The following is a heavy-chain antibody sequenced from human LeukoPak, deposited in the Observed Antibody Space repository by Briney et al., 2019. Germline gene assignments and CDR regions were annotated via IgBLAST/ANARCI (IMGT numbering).Heavy chain of an antibody. Sequence: PGGSLRLSCAASGFTFDDYAMHWVRQAPGKGLEWVSGISWNSGSIGYADSVKGRFTISRDNAKNSLYLQMNSLRAEDTALYYCAGSRNGFYMDVWGKGTTVTVSS. V-gene: IGHV3-9*01. CDR3: AGSRNGFYMDV. D-gene: IGHD3-3*01. J-gene: IGHJ6*03. CDR1: GFTFDDYA. CDR2: ISWNSGSI.